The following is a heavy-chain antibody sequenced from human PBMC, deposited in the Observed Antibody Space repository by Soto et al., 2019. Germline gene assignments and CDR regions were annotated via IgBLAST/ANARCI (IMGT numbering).Heavy chain of an antibody. V-gene: IGHV3-49*03. D-gene: IGHD2-21*01. CDR1: GFNFGDYA. CDR2: IRSNTFGGTT. Sequence: GGSLRLSCTPSGFNFGDYAMGWFRQAPGKGLEWIGFIRSNTFGGTTVYAASVKGRFSISRDDSKSVAYLQMNSLKTEDTAMYYCAHIGALPPNDVFSTWGQGTVVTVSS. CDR3: AHIGALPPNDVFST. J-gene: IGHJ3*02.